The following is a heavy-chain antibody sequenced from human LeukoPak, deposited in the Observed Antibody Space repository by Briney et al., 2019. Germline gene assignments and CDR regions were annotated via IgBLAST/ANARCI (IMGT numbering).Heavy chain of an antibody. Sequence: GSLRLSCAASGFTFSSFPMSWVRPAPGKGLEWVSVISGGGVSTYYADSVKGRFTISRDNSKNTLYLQMNSLRAEDTAVYYCAKWARYCTNGVCYYFDYWGQGTLVTVSS. V-gene: IGHV3-23*01. J-gene: IGHJ4*02. CDR2: ISGGGVST. CDR1: GFTFSSFP. CDR3: AKWARYCTNGVCYYFDY. D-gene: IGHD2-8*01.